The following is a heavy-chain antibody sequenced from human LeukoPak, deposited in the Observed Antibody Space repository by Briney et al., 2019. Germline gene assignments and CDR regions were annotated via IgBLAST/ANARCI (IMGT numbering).Heavy chain of an antibody. J-gene: IGHJ6*02. D-gene: IGHD6-19*01. CDR1: GFTFTSSA. CDR2: IVVGSGNT. V-gene: IGHV1-58*02. Sequence: SVKVSCKASGFTFTSSAMQWVRQARGQRLEWIGWIVVGSGNTNYAQKFQERVTITRDMSTSTAYMELSSLRSEDTAVYYCAAGVQVGGYRHYYYYYGMDVWGQGTTVTVSS. CDR3: AAGVQVGGYRHYYYYYGMDV.